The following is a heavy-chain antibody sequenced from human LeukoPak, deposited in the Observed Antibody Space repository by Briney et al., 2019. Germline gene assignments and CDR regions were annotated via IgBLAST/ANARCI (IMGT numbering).Heavy chain of an antibody. CDR1: GGSISSYY. CDR3: ARYVVVTAYFDY. J-gene: IGHJ4*02. V-gene: IGHV4-59*01. CDR2: IYYSGST. D-gene: IGHD2-21*02. Sequence: QSSETLSLTCTVSGGSISSYYWSWIRQPPGKGLEWIGYIYYSGSTNCNPSLKSRVTISVDTSKNQFSLKLSSVTAADTAVYYCARYVVVTAYFDYWGQGTLVTVSS.